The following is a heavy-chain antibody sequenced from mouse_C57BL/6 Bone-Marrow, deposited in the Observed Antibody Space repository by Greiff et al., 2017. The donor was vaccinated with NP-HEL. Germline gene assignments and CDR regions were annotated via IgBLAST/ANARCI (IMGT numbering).Heavy chain of an antibody. CDR3: ARRGDYDEFAY. V-gene: IGHV5-16*02. CDR2: INYDGSST. D-gene: IGHD2-4*01. J-gene: IGHJ3*01. Sequence: EVKVVESEGGLVQPGSSMKLSCTASGFTFSDYYMAWVRQVPEKGLEWVANINYDGSSTYYLDSLKSRFIISRDNAKNILYLQMSSLKSEDTATYYCARRGDYDEFAYWGQGTLVTVSA. CDR1: GFTFSDYY.